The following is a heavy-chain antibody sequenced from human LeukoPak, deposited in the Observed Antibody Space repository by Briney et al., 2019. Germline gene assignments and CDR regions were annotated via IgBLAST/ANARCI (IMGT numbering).Heavy chain of an antibody. CDR1: GFTFSSYA. CDR2: ISGSGGST. J-gene: IGHJ6*02. V-gene: IGHV3-23*01. D-gene: IGHD1-26*01. CDR3: AKDSGVSIVDLDGMDV. Sequence: GGSLRLSCAASGFTFSSYAMNWVRQAPGKGLEWVSTISGSGGSTNYAVSVKGRFTISRDNAKNTLYLKMNSLRAEDTAVYYCAKDSGVSIVDLDGMDVWGQGTTVTVSS.